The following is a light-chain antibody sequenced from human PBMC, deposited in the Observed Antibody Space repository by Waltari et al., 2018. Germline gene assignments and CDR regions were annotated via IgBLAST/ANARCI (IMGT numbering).Light chain of an antibody. J-gene: IGLJ3*02. Sequence: CWYQQKPCQSPLLFISQDNKRPSGISERFAGSNSGNTATLTISGTQAMDEADYYCQAWDSSTAVFGGGTRLAVL. CDR2: QDN. CDR3: QAWDSSTAV. V-gene: IGLV3-1*01.